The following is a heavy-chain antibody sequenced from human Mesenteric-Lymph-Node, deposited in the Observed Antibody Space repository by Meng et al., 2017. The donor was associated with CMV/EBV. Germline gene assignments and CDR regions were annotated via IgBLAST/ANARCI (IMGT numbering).Heavy chain of an antibody. CDR1: GYTFTGYY. V-gene: IGHV1-2*02. CDR2: INPNSGGT. CDR3: ARVKCSSTSCHSHYYYGMDV. D-gene: IGHD2-2*01. J-gene: IGHJ6*02. Sequence: ASVKVSCKASGYTFTGYYMHWVRQAPGQGLEWMGWINPNSGGTNYAQKFQGRVTMTRDTSISTAYMELSSLRSEDTAVYYCARVKCSSTSCHSHYYYGMDVWGQGTTVTVSS.